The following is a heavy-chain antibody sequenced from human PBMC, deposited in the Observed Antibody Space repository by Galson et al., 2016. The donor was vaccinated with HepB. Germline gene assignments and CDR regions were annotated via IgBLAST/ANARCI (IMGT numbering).Heavy chain of an antibody. CDR1: GFPFSSYA. D-gene: IGHD4-17*01. V-gene: IGHV3-23*01. CDR2: ISGAGTA. J-gene: IGHJ4*02. Sequence: SLRLSCAASGFPFSSYAMSWVRQAPGTGLAWGPTISGAGTASYASSVKGRFTIPRDNSKNTLDLQMDSLRVEDTALYFCFRVPRYYADYSSGVGDCWGQGTLLTVSS. CDR3: FRVPRYYADYSSGVGDC.